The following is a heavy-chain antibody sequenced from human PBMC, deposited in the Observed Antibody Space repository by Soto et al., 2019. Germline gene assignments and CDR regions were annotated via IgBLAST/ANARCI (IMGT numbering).Heavy chain of an antibody. CDR1: GFTFSSFA. Sequence: EVQLLESGGGLVQPGGSLTLSCAASGFTFSSFAMNWVRQAPGKGLEWVSGISGRGGSTYYADSVKGRFTISRDNSKNTLYLQMSSLRADDTAVYYCARESSGYPSDWGQGTLVTVSS. D-gene: IGHD3-22*01. CDR3: ARESSGYPSD. J-gene: IGHJ4*02. V-gene: IGHV3-23*01. CDR2: ISGRGGST.